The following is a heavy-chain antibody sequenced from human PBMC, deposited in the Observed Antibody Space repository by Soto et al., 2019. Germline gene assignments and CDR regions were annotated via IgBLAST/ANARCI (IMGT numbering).Heavy chain of an antibody. CDR1: GGSISSYY. V-gene: IGHV4-59*08. Sequence: SETLSLTCTVSGGSISSYYWSWIRQPPGKGLEWIGYIYYSGSTNYNPSLKSRVTISVDTSKNQFSLKLSSVTAADTAVYYCARHNYSSRGRFDYWGQGTLVTVSS. J-gene: IGHJ4*02. CDR3: ARHNYSSRGRFDY. CDR2: IYYSGST. D-gene: IGHD6-13*01.